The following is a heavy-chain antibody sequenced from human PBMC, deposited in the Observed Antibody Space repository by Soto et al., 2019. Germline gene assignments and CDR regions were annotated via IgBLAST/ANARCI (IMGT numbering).Heavy chain of an antibody. D-gene: IGHD3-10*02. CDR3: ARDMWSVKPPMYYYGMDV. CDR2: FMPMFGTS. V-gene: IGHV1-69*01. J-gene: IGHJ6*02. Sequence: QVQLVQSGAEVREPGSSVKVSCTASGGKFSIYAISWVRQAPGQGLEWMGGFMPMFGTSNYAQKFKGRVTITADESTRTVYLELSRLMSEDTAIYYCARDMWSVKPPMYYYGMDVWGQGTTVTVSS. CDR1: GGKFSIYA.